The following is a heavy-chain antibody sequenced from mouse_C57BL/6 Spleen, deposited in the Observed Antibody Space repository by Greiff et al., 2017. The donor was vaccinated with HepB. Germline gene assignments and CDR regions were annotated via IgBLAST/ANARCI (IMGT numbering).Heavy chain of an antibody. J-gene: IGHJ3*01. CDR3: TRVEDYDGAWFAY. V-gene: IGHV1-15*01. Sequence: VQLQESGAELVRPGASVTLSCKASGYTFTDYEMHWVKQTPVHGLEWIGAIDPETGGTAYNQKFKGKAILTADKSSSTAYMELRSLTSEDSAVYYCTRVEDYDGAWFAYWGQGTLVTVSA. CDR1: GYTFTDYE. D-gene: IGHD2-4*01. CDR2: IDPETGGT.